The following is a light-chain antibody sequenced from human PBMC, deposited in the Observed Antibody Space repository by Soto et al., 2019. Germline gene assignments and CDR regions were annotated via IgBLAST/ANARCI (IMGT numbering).Light chain of an antibody. CDR3: SSYAGGYTYV. Sequence: QSALTQPPSASGSPGQSVTISCTGTSSDVGNYKYVSWYQQLPGKVPRLIIYEVTQRPSGVPDCFSGSKSGNTASLTVSGLQAEDEADYYCSSYAGGYTYVFGTGTKLTVL. J-gene: IGLJ1*01. CDR1: SSDVGNYKY. CDR2: EVT. V-gene: IGLV2-8*01.